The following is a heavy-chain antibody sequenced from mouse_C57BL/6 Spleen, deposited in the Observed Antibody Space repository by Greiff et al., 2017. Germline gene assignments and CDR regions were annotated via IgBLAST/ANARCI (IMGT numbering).Heavy chain of an antibody. V-gene: IGHV3-6*01. CDR1: GYSITSGYY. Sequence: VQLKESGPGLVKPSQSLSLTCSVTGYSITSGYYWNWIRQFPGNKLEWMGYISYDGSNNYNPSLKNRISITRDTSKNQFFLKLNSVTTEYSATXYCARGYSNYWGQGTTLTVSS. CDR2: ISYDGSN. D-gene: IGHD2-5*01. CDR3: ARGYSNY. J-gene: IGHJ2*01.